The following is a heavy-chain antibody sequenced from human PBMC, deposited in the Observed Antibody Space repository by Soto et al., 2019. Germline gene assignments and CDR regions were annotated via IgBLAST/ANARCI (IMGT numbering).Heavy chain of an antibody. CDR2: FDPEDGET. D-gene: IGHD3-10*01. CDR1: GYTLTELS. V-gene: IGHV1-24*01. Sequence: ASVKVSCKVSGYTLTELSMHWVRQAPGKGLEWMGGFDPEDGETICAQKFQGRVTMTEDTSTDTAYMELSSLRSEDTAVYYCATAAGYGSGSYYHYGMDVWGQGTTVTVSS. CDR3: ATAAGYGSGSYYHYGMDV. J-gene: IGHJ6*02.